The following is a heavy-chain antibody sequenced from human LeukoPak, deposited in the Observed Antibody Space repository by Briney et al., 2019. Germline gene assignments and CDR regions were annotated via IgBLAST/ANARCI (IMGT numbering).Heavy chain of an antibody. J-gene: IGHJ3*02. CDR3: AREIRGYYDSSGYHYRRGAFDI. V-gene: IGHV4-34*01. CDR1: GGSFSGYY. D-gene: IGHD3-22*01. Sequence: SETLSLTCAVYGGSFSGYYWSWIRQPPGKGLEWIGEINHSGSTNYSPSLKSRVTISVDTSKNQFSLKLSSVTAADTAVYYCAREIRGYYDSSGYHYRRGAFDIWGQGTMVTVSS. CDR2: INHSGST.